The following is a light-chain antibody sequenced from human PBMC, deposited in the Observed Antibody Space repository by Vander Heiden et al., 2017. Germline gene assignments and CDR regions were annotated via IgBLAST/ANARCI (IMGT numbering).Light chain of an antibody. Sequence: QTVLTQPPSASGTPGQRVTITCSGSSSNIGSNAANWYQQLPGTSPKLLMYNNNQRPSGVPVRFSGSKSGPSASLAISGLQPEDEADYYCAAWDDSLNCPVFGGGTKLTVL. V-gene: IGLV1-44*01. CDR3: AAWDDSLNCPV. CDR1: SSNIGSNA. CDR2: NNN. J-gene: IGLJ2*01.